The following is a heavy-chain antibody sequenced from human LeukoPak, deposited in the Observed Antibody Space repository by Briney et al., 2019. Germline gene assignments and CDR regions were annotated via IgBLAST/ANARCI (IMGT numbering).Heavy chain of an antibody. CDR3: TNFRFGRNWFDP. Sequence: PSETLSLTCTVSGDSISSGYWNWIRQPPGMGLEWIAYINTNGATNYNPSLKSRVTISVDTSKNQFSLKLSSVTAADTAVYYCTNFRFGRNWFDPWGQGTLVIVSS. V-gene: IGHV4-4*08. J-gene: IGHJ5*02. CDR1: GDSISSGY. CDR2: INTNGAT. D-gene: IGHD3-10*01.